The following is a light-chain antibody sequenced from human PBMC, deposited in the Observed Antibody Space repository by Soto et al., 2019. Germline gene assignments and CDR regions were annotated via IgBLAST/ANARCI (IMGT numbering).Light chain of an antibody. CDR2: GAS. J-gene: IGKJ2*01. V-gene: IGKV3-20*01. CDR1: QSVSSSY. CDR3: QQYNRLPLT. Sequence: EIVLTQSPGTLSFSPGERATLSCRASQSVSSSYLAWYQHKPGEAPRLLIYGASRRPTGRPGRFSGSGSGTDFTLTISRLEPEDFAVYYCQQYNRLPLTLGQGTKLEIK.